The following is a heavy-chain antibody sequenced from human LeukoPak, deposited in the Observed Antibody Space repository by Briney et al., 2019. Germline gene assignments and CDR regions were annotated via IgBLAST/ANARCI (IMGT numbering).Heavy chain of an antibody. Sequence: ALVKVSCKASGGTFSSYAISWVRQAPGQGLEWMGGIIPIFGTANYAQKFQGRVTITTDESTSTAYMELSGLRSEDTAVYYCAIGYYYMDVWGKGTTVTVSS. J-gene: IGHJ6*03. CDR3: AIGYYYMDV. CDR1: GGTFSSYA. CDR2: IIPIFGTA. V-gene: IGHV1-69*05.